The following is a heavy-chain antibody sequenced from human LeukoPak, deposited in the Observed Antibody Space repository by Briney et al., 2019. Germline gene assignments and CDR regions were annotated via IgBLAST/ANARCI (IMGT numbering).Heavy chain of an antibody. CDR1: GFTFSIYA. CDR3: AELGITMIGGV. V-gene: IGHV3-48*03. CDR2: IDSGSSLI. J-gene: IGHJ6*04. Sequence: GGSLRLSRAASGFTFSIYAVNWVRQAPGKGLEWVSFIDSGSSLIHYADSVKGRFTISRDNAKNSLYLQMNSLRAEDTAVYYCAELGITMIGGVWGKGTTVTISS. D-gene: IGHD3-10*02.